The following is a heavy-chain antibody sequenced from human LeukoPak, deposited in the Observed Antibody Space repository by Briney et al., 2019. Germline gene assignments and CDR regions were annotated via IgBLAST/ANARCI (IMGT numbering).Heavy chain of an antibody. D-gene: IGHD3-16*02. V-gene: IGHV1-18*01. CDR2: ISAYNGNT. J-gene: IGHJ4*02. CDR1: GYTFTSYG. CDR3: ARGHMITFGGVIVTGDFDY. Sequence: GASVKVSCKASGYTFTSYGISWVRQAPGQGLEWMGWISAYNGNTNYAQKLQGRVTMTTDTSTSTAYMELRSLRSDDTAVYYCARGHMITFGGVIVTGDFDYWGQGTLVTVSS.